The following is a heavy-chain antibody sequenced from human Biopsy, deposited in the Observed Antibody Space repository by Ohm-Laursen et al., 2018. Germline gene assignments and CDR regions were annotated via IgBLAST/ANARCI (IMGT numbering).Heavy chain of an antibody. D-gene: IGHD5-18*01. CDR3: ARDSRGGHVDTTTITGKNFDF. V-gene: IGHV4-59*01. Sequence: GTLSLTCTVSGGSISSYYWSWIRQPPGKGLEWIGYIYYSGSTNYNPPLKSRVTISIDTSKNQFSLNLSSVTAADTAVYYCARDSRGGHVDTTTITGKNFDFWGQGTLVTVSS. CDR2: IYYSGST. J-gene: IGHJ4*02. CDR1: GGSISSYY.